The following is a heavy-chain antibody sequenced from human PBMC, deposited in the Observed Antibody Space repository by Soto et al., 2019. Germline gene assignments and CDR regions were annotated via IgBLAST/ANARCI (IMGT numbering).Heavy chain of an antibody. V-gene: IGHV4-59*01. CDR1: GGSISSYY. CDR2: IYYSGST. CDR3: ARQVVPAATYYYYGMDV. Sequence: QVQLQESGPGLVKPSETLSLTCTVSGGSISSYYWSWIRQPPGKGLEWIGYIYYSGSTNYNPSLNSRVTISEDTSKNQFSLKLSSVTAADTAVYYCARQVVPAATYYYYGMDVWGQGTTVTVSS. J-gene: IGHJ6*02. D-gene: IGHD2-2*01.